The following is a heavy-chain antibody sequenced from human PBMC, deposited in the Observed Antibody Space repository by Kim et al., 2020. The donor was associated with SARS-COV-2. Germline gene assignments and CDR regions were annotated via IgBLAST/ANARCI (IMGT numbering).Heavy chain of an antibody. CDR3: ANPRQPDY. J-gene: IGHJ4*02. CDR2: GDTT. V-gene: IGHV3-23*01. Sequence: GDTTTYDKPVKGQFTISRDNSQNTPYLQMSSLRAEDTAIYYCANPRQPDYWGQGTLVTVSS. D-gene: IGHD6-13*01.